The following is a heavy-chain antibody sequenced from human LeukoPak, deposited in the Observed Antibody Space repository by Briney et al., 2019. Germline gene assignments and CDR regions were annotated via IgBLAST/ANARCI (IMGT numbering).Heavy chain of an antibody. CDR2: IWYDGSNK. CDR3: ARVRGDYDYVWGSYRSTTNWFDP. J-gene: IGHJ5*02. V-gene: IGHV3-33*01. D-gene: IGHD3-16*02. CDR1: GFTFSSYG. Sequence: HPGRSLRLSCAASGFTFSSYGMPWVRQAPGKGLEWVAVIWYDGSNKYYADSVKGRFTISRDNSKNTLYLQMNSLRDEDTAVYYCARVRGDYDYVWGSYRSTTNWFDPWGQGTLVTVSS.